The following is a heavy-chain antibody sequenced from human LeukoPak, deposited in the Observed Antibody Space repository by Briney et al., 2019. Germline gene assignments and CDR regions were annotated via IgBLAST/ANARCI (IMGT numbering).Heavy chain of an antibody. V-gene: IGHV3-30*18. J-gene: IGHJ6*02. CDR2: ISFDGSNK. D-gene: IGHD3-3*01. CDR1: GFTFSSYG. CDR3: AKDQGNNYDFWSGSYYYYGMDV. Sequence: TGGSLRLSCAASGFTFSSYGMHWVRQVPGKGLEWVAVISFDGSNKYYADSVKGRFTISRDNSKNTLYLQMNSLRAEDKAVYYCAKDQGNNYDFWSGSYYYYGMDVWGQGTTVTVSS.